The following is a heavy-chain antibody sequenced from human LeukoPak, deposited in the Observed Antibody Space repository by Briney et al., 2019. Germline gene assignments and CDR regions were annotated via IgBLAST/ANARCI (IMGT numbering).Heavy chain of an antibody. J-gene: IGHJ4*02. Sequence: SETLSLTCTVSGGSISSYYWSWIRQPAGKGLEWIGRIYTSGSTNYNPSLKSRVTTSVDTSKNQFSLKLSSVTAADTAVYYCARDSQWFGYFDYWGQGTLVTVSS. CDR3: ARDSQWFGYFDY. CDR1: GGSISSYY. D-gene: IGHD3-22*01. CDR2: IYTSGST. V-gene: IGHV4-4*07.